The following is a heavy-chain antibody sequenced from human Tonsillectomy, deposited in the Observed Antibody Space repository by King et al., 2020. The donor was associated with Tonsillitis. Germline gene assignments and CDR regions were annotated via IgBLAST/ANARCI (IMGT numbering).Heavy chain of an antibody. CDR1: GGSISNRSYY. CDR2: IYYSGNT. V-gene: IGHV4-39*01. CDR3: ARLIPTSMTEYYFNS. Sequence: LQLQESGPGLVKPSETLSLTCTVSGGSISNRSYYWGWIRQPPGKGLECIGSIYYSGNTYYNPSLNSRVTIAVDTSKNQFSLKLSSVTAADTAVYYCARLIPTSMTEYYFNSWGQGTLVTVSS. J-gene: IGHJ4*02.